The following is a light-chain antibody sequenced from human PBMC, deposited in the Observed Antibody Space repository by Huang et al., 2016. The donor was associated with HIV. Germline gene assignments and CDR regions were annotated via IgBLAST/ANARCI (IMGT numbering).Light chain of an antibody. CDR3: QQYYTVPWT. J-gene: IGKJ1*01. CDR2: WAS. Sequence: IVLTQSPHSLAVSLGERATINCKSSQSLLYRSNNKNHLVWYHQKPGQPPKLLMYWASTRESGVPDRFSASGSGTDFTLTISSLQAEDVAVYYCQQYYTVPWTFGQGTKVEI. V-gene: IGKV4-1*01. CDR1: QSLLYRSNNKNH.